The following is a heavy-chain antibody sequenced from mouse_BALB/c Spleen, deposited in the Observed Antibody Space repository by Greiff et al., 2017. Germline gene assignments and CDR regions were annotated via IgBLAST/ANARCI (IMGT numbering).Heavy chain of an antibody. J-gene: IGHJ4*01. V-gene: IGHV1-63*02. Sequence: QVQLKESGAELVRPGTSVKISCKASGYTFTNYWLGWVKQRPGHGLEWIGDIYPGGGYTNYNEKFKGKATLTADTSSSTAYMQLSSLTSEDSAVYFCARKLIYSYAMDYWGQGTSVTVSS. CDR3: ARKLIYSYAMDY. CDR2: IYPGGGYT. D-gene: IGHD1-1*01. CDR1: GYTFTNYW.